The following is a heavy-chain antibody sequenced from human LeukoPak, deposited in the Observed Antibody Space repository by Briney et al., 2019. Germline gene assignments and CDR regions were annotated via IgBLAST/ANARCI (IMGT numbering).Heavy chain of an antibody. CDR3: ARGAQPGRLSVFYMDV. V-gene: IGHV3-33*01. Sequence: GGSLRLSCAASGFTFSSYGMHWVRQAPGKGLEWVAVIWYDGSNKYYADSVKGRFTISRDNSKNTLYLQMNSLRAEHTAVYYSARGAQPGRLSVFYMDVWGKGPTVTVSS. CDR2: IWYDGSNK. J-gene: IGHJ6*03. D-gene: IGHD1-26*01. CDR1: GFTFSSYG.